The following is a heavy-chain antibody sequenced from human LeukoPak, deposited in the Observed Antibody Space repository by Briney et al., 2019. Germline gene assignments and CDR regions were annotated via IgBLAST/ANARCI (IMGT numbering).Heavy chain of an antibody. D-gene: IGHD1-20*01. CDR3: PRDLSGKYYIAY. J-gene: IGHJ4*02. V-gene: IGHV3-30*02. Sequence: GGSLRLSCAASGITFSSSGMHWVRQAPGEGLEWVAYIGYNGLNKYYADSVQGRFTISRDDSKNTVLLQMSSLRAADTALYSCPRDLSGKYYIAYWGQGTLVTVSS. CDR1: GITFSSSG. CDR2: IGYNGLNK.